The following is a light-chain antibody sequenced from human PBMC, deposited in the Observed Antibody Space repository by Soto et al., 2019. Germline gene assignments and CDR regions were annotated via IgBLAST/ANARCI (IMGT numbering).Light chain of an antibody. CDR1: NIGSKN. CDR3: QVWDSSSDHVV. V-gene: IGLV3-21*04. J-gene: IGLJ2*01. CDR2: YDR. Sequence: SYELTQPPSVSAAPGEPARITCGGDNIGSKNVHWYQQKPGLAPVLVISYDRDRPSGIPDRFSGFNSGNTATLIISGVEAGDEADYYCQVWDSSSDHVVFGGGTQLTVL.